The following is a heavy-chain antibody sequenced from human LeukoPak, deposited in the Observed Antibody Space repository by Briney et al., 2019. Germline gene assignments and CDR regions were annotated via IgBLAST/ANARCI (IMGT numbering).Heavy chain of an antibody. D-gene: IGHD3-3*01. CDR1: GGTFSSYA. V-gene: IGHV1-69*01. CDR3: ARSPVWSGYVLYNWFDP. CDR2: IIPISGTA. J-gene: IGHJ5*02. Sequence: ASVKVSCKASGGTFSSYAISWVRQAPGQGLEWMGGIIPISGTANYAQKFQGRVTITADESTSTAYMELSSLRSEDTAVYYCARSPVWSGYVLYNWFDPWGQGTLVTVSS.